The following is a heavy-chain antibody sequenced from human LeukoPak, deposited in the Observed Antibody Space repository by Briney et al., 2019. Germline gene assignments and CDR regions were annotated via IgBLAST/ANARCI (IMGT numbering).Heavy chain of an antibody. CDR3: ARETPYGSLTFDY. CDR1: GFSFSDYW. CDR2: THGSEK. Sequence: GGSLRLSCAASGFSFSDYWMSWVRQAPGRGLEWVANTHGSEKYYVDSVKGRFTISRDNAKNSLYLQMNSLRAEDTAVYYCARETPYGSLTFDYWGQGTLVTVSS. V-gene: IGHV3-7*03. J-gene: IGHJ4*02. D-gene: IGHD3-10*01.